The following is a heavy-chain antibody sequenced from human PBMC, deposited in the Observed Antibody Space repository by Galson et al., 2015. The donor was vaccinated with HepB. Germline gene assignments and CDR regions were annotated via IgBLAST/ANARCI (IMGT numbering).Heavy chain of an antibody. CDR2: IYYSGST. CDR1: GGSISSGGYY. D-gene: IGHD2-2*01. Sequence: LTCTVSGGSISSGGYYWSWIRQHPGKGLEWIGYIYYSGSTYYNPSLKSRVTISVDTSKDQFSLKLSSVTAADTAVYYCARERVVPAAITGSGFDPWGQGTLVTVSS. V-gene: IGHV4-31*03. CDR3: ARERVVPAAITGSGFDP. J-gene: IGHJ5*02.